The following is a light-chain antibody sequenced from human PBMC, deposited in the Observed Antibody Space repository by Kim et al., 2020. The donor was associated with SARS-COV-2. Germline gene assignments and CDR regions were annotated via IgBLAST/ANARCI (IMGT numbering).Light chain of an antibody. Sequence: QQASMSCKSSQRLLHSNGKTSLFWYMQKSGQPPQLLIYEVSNRFSGVSDRLSGRGSGTDFTLKISRVEAEDVGVYYCMQNIQLPTFGQGTRLEIK. CDR1: QRLLHSNGKTS. V-gene: IGKV2D-29*01. CDR3: MQNIQLPT. CDR2: EVS. J-gene: IGKJ5*01.